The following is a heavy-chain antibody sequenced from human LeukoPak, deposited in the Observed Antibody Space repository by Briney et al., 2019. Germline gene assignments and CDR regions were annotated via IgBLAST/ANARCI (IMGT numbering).Heavy chain of an antibody. V-gene: IGHV3-74*01. CDR2: INSDGSST. CDR1: GFTFSSYW. J-gene: IGHJ4*02. CDR3: ARAAGIAAAGPFDY. D-gene: IGHD6-13*01. Sequence: GGSLRLSCAASGFTFSSYWMHWVRQAPGKGLVWVSRINSDGSSTSYADSVKGRFTISRDNAKNTLYLQMNSVRAEDTAVYYCARAAGIAAAGPFDYWGQGTLVTVPS.